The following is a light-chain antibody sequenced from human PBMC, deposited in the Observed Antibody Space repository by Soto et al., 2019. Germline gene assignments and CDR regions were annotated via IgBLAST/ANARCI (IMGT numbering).Light chain of an antibody. CDR2: AAS. CDR3: QQYYSYPHT. Sequence: TQSPSSLSASTGDRVTITCRASQGISSYLAWYQQKPGKAPKLLIYAASTLQSGVPSRFSGSGSGTDFTLTISCLQSEDFATYYCQQYYSYPHTFGQGTKLEIK. J-gene: IGKJ2*01. V-gene: IGKV1-8*01. CDR1: QGISSY.